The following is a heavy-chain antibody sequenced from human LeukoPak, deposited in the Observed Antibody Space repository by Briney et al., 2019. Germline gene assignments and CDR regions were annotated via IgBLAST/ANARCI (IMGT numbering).Heavy chain of an antibody. D-gene: IGHD6-6*01. CDR3: ASIGLAARSFDY. J-gene: IGHJ4*02. CDR1: GGSFSGYY. CDR2: IYYSGST. Sequence: SETLSLTCAVYGGSFSGYYWSWIRQPPGKGLEWIGYIYYSGSTNYNPSLKSRVTISVDTSKNQFSLKLSSVAAADTAVYYCASIGLAARSFDYWGQGTLVTVSS. V-gene: IGHV4-59*01.